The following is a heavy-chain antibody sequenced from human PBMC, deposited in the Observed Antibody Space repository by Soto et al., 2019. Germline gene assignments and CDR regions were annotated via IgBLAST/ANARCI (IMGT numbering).Heavy chain of an antibody. CDR1: GFTFSSYA. J-gene: IGHJ4*02. CDR3: AKFPKRSGGVTTGPVGY. Sequence: EVQLLESGGGLVQPGGSLRLSCAASGFTFSSYAMTWVRQAPGKGLEWVSAISGSGGNTYYADSVKGRFTNSRDNPKNTLYLQMNRLRAADTAVYYCAKFPKRSGGVTTGPVGYWGQGNLVTVSS. D-gene: IGHD4-17*01. CDR2: ISGSGGNT. V-gene: IGHV3-23*01.